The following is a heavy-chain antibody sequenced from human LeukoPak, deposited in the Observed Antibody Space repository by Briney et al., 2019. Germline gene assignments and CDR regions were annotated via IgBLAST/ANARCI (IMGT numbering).Heavy chain of an antibody. J-gene: IGHJ4*02. CDR3: ARGVVVPAAIDY. Sequence: KPSGTLSLTCAVSGYSISSGYYWGWIRQPPGKGLEWIGSIYHSGSTYYNPSLKSRVTISVDTSKNQFSLKLSSVTAADTAVYYCARGVVVPAAIDYWGQGTLVTVSS. D-gene: IGHD2-2*01. V-gene: IGHV4-38-2*01. CDR2: IYHSGST. CDR1: GYSISSGYY.